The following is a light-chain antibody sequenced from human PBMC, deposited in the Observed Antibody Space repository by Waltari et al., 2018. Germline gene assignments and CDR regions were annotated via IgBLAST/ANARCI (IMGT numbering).Light chain of an antibody. CDR2: DVT. V-gene: IGLV2-14*03. J-gene: IGLJ1*01. CDR3: SSHTSTTTNV. Sequence: QSALTQPPAVSGSPGQSITLSCSGSTRDIGGYNSLRWYQQHPGKAPKLIIYDVTNRPPGVSNRFSGSKSGNTASLTISGLQTDDEAIYYCSSHTSTTTNVFGTGTKVTVL. CDR1: TRDIGGYNS.